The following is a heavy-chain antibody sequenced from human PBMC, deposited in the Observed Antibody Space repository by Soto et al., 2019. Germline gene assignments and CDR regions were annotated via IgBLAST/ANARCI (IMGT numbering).Heavy chain of an antibody. D-gene: IGHD6-19*01. CDR3: AKDKGSSGPYYFDY. CDR2: ISGRGGST. J-gene: IGHJ4*02. Sequence: GGSLRLSCAASGFSFSSYAMSWVRQAPGMGLECVSAISGRGGSTYYADSVKGRFTISRDNSKNTLYLQMNSLRAEDTAVYYCAKDKGSSGPYYFDYWGQGTLVTVSS. CDR1: GFSFSSYA. V-gene: IGHV3-23*01.